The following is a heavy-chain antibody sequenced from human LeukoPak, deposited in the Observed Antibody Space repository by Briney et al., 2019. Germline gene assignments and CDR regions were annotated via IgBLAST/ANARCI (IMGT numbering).Heavy chain of an antibody. V-gene: IGHV3-74*01. J-gene: IGHJ4*02. CDR1: GFTFSSHW. D-gene: IGHD3-22*01. Sequence: PGGSLRLSCAASGFTFSSHWMHWVRQAPGKGLVWVSRINSDGSSTSYVDSVAGRFTTSRDNAKNTLYLQMNSLRAEDTAVYHCAGGNYYDSSGPGGYWGQGTLVIASS. CDR2: INSDGSST. CDR3: AGGNYYDSSGPGGY.